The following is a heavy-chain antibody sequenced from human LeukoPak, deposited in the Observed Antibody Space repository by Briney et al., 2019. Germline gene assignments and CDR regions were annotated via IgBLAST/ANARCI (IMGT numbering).Heavy chain of an antibody. CDR1: GFTFSSYS. D-gene: IGHD1-26*01. CDR3: GSSDIVGDNPFDY. J-gene: IGHJ4*02. V-gene: IGHV3-21*01. CDR2: ISSSSSYI. Sequence: GGSLRLSCAASGFTFSSYSMNWVRQAPGKGLEWVSSISSSSSYIYYADSVKGRFTISRDNAKNSLYLQMNSLRAEDTAVYYCGSSDIVGDNPFDYWGQGTLVTASS.